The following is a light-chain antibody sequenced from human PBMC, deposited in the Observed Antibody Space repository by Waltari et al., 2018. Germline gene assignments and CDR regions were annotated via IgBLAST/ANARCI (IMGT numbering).Light chain of an antibody. CDR2: DVA. CDR3: SSYTSVNTR. CDR1: SRDVDGFKF. V-gene: IGLV2-14*03. Sequence: QSALTHPASMSGSPGPSISLYCTGTSRDVDGFKFVSWYQQYPGKAPKLIIYDVANRPSGVSHRFSGSRSGNTASLTISGLQAEDEADYYCSSYTSVNTRFGGGTKLTVL. J-gene: IGLJ2*01.